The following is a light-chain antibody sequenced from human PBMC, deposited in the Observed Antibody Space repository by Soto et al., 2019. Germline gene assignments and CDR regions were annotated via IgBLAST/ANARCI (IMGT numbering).Light chain of an antibody. J-gene: IGLJ3*02. CDR3: QTWGTGIEV. CDR2: LNSDGSH. V-gene: IGLV4-69*01. Sequence: QPVLTQSPSASASLGASVKLTCTLSSGHSSYTIAWHQQQPEKGPRYLMTLNSDGSHSKVDGIPDRFSGSSSGAERYLSISSLQYEDEADYYCQTWGTGIEVFGGGTEVTVL. CDR1: SGHSSYT.